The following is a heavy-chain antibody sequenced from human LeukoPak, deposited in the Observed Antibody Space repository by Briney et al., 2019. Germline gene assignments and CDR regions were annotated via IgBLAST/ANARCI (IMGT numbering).Heavy chain of an antibody. CDR1: GYNFNSYG. J-gene: IGHJ3*02. CDR2: ISAYNGKT. D-gene: IGHD3-22*01. Sequence: GASVKVSCEASGYNFNSYGISWVRQVPGQGLEWMGWISAYNGKTNYAQKLQGRVTMTTETSTSTVYMELSSLRSEDTAVYYCARRDSSGYLDDAFDIWGQGTMVTVSS. CDR3: ARRDSSGYLDDAFDI. V-gene: IGHV1-18*01.